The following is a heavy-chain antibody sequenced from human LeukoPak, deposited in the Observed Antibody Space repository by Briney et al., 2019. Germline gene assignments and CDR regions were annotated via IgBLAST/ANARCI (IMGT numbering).Heavy chain of an antibody. D-gene: IGHD6-19*01. V-gene: IGHV1-69*05. CDR2: IIPIFGTA. CDR3: ARATPDYSSGRQYDAFDI. Sequence: SVKVSCKASGGTFSSYAISWVRQALGQGLEWMGGIIPIFGTANYAQKFQGRVTITTDESTSTAYMELSSLRSEDTAVYYCARATPDYSSGRQYDAFDIWGQGTMVTVSS. CDR1: GGTFSSYA. J-gene: IGHJ3*02.